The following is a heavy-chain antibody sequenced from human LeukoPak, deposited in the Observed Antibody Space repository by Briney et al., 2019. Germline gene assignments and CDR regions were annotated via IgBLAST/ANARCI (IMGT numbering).Heavy chain of an antibody. CDR2: ISAYNGNT. D-gene: IGHD3-9*01. CDR1: GYTFTSYG. V-gene: IGHV1-18*01. CDR3: ARGSSVGTLTGYWFDP. J-gene: IGHJ5*02. Sequence: GASVKVSCKASGYTFTSYGISWVRQAPGQGLEWMGWISAYNGNTNYAQKLQGRVTMTTDASTSTAYMELRSLRSDDTAVYYCARGSSVGTLTGYWFDPWGQGTLVTVSS.